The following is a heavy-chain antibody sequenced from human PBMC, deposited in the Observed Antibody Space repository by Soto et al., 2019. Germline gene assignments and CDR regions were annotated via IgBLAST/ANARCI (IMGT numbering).Heavy chain of an antibody. V-gene: IGHV1-69*01. J-gene: IGHJ5*02. CDR3: ATPATYSSGWYGWFDP. D-gene: IGHD6-19*01. Sequence: QVQLVQSGAEVKKPGSSVKVSCKASGGTFSSYAISWVRQAPGQGLEWMGGIIPIFGTANYAQKFQGRVTITADESTSKAYMELSSLRSEDTAGYYCATPATYSSGWYGWFDPWGQGTLGTVSS. CDR2: IIPIFGTA. CDR1: GGTFSSYA.